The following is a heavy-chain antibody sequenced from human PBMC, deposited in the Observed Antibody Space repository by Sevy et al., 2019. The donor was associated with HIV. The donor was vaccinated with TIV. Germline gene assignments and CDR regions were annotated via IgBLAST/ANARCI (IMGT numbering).Heavy chain of an antibody. Sequence: GSLRLSCAASGFTFSSYAMHWVRQAPGKGLEWVAVISYDGRNKYYADSVKGRFTISRDNSKNTLYLQMNSLRAEDTAVYYCARGDIVVVPAAIPTWDYWVQGTLVTVSS. CDR3: ARGDIVVVPAAIPTWDY. CDR2: ISYDGRNK. V-gene: IGHV3-30-3*01. D-gene: IGHD2-2*02. J-gene: IGHJ4*02. CDR1: GFTFSSYA.